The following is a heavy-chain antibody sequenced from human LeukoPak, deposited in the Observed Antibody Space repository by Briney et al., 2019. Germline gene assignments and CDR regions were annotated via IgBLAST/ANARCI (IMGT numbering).Heavy chain of an antibody. J-gene: IGHJ4*02. Sequence: GGSLRLSCAASGFTFSSHAMNWVRQAPGKGLEGVSGTGSTGVSTFYADSVKGRFTVSRDNSKNTLSLQMNSLRAEDTAVYYCAKDPGVVPAHYFDYWGQGTLVTVSS. CDR3: AKDPGVVPAHYFDY. CDR2: TGSTGVST. CDR1: GFTFSSHA. D-gene: IGHD2-2*01. V-gene: IGHV3-23*01.